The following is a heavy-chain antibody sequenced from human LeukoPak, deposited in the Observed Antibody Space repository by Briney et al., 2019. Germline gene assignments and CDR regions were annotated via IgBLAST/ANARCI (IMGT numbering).Heavy chain of an antibody. CDR3: AKLYGYSYGYIDF. D-gene: IGHD5-18*01. V-gene: IGHV3-9*01. CDR2: ISWNSGDI. Sequence: GGSLRLSCAASGFTFDDFALHWVRQAPGKGLEWVSGISWNSGDIGYADSVKGRFTISRDNAKNSLYLQMNSLRAEDTALYYCAKLYGYSYGYIDFWGQGTLVAVSS. J-gene: IGHJ4*02. CDR1: GFTFDDFA.